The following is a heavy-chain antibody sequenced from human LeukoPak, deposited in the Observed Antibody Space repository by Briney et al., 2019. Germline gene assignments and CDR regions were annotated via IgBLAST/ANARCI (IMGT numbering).Heavy chain of an antibody. CDR1: GFSRSTRGLG. CDR3: ALGRWESDY. Sequence: SGPTLVNPTPTLTLTCTFFGFSRSTRGLGVGWIRQPPGKTLEWLALIYLDDDRRYSPSLKSRLPITKDTSNNLVDLAMTHMYTVDTPTYYCALGRWESDYWGQGTLVSVSS. CDR2: IYLDDDR. D-gene: IGHD1-26*01. J-gene: IGHJ4*02. V-gene: IGHV2-5*02.